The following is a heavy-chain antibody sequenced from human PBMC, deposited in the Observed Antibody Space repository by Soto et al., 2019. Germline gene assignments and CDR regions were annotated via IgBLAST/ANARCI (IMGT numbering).Heavy chain of an antibody. Sequence: GGSLRLSCAASGFSFDDYTMHWVRQAPGKGLEWVSLINWDATRTYYTDSVKGRFTISRDNRKNSLYLQMNRLGPEDTALYFCAKDFCNRTNCDPPPLMYQYYAMDVCGQGTTVTVSS. CDR1: GFSFDDYT. V-gene: IGHV3-43*01. CDR2: INWDATRT. CDR3: AKDFCNRTNCDPPPLMYQYYAMDV. J-gene: IGHJ6*02. D-gene: IGHD2-2*01.